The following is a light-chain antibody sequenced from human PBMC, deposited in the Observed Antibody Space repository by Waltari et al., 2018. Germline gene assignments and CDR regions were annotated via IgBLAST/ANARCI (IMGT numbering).Light chain of an antibody. CDR1: QIIISD. CDR2: DAS. CDR3: QQRSKWPRT. V-gene: IGKV3-11*01. J-gene: IGKJ1*01. Sequence: ELVLTQSPATLSLSPGDRATLPCRASQIIISDLGWYHQKPGQAPRLLIYDASNRATGIPARFRGSGSGTDFTLTISSLEPEDIAVYYCQQRSKWPRTFGQGTKVEIK.